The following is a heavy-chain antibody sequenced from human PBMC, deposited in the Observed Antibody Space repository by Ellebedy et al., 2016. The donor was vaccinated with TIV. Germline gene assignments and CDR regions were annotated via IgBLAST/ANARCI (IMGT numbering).Heavy chain of an antibody. V-gene: IGHV4-34*01. Sequence: SETLSLTXAVYGGSFSGYYWSWIRQPPGKGLEWIGEINHSGSTNYNPSLKSRVTISVDTSKNQFSLKLSSVTAADTAVYYCARGPWRIAVAGLYFQHWGQGTLVTVSS. CDR3: ARGPWRIAVAGLYFQH. J-gene: IGHJ1*01. D-gene: IGHD6-19*01. CDR1: GGSFSGYY. CDR2: INHSGST.